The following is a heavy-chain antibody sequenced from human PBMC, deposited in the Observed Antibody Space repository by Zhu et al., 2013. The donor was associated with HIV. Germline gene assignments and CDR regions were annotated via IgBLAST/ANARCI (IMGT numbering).Heavy chain of an antibody. V-gene: IGHV1-69*01. CDR2: IIPIFGTA. CDR1: GGTFSSYA. Sequence: QVQLVQSGAEVKKPGSSVKVSCKASGGTFSSYAISWVRQAPGQGLEWMGGIIPIFGTANYAQKFQGRVTITADESTSTAYMELSSLRSEDTAVYYCARDQGPCGGDCSGPAEYFQHWGQGTLVTVSS. J-gene: IGHJ1*01. D-gene: IGHD2-21*02. CDR3: ARDQGPCGGDCSGPAEYFQH.